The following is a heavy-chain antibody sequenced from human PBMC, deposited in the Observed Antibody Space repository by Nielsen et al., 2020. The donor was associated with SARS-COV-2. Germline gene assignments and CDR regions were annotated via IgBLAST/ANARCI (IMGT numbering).Heavy chain of an antibody. D-gene: IGHD2/OR15-2a*01. V-gene: IGHV3-53*01. CDR3: ASFSAIYGMDV. CDR2: IYSGGST. Sequence: SCAASGFTVSSNYMSWVRQAPGKGLEWVSVIYSGGSTYYADSVKGRFTISRDNSKNTLYLQMNSLRAEDTAVYYCASFSAIYGMDVWGQGTTVTVSS. CDR1: GFTVSSNY. J-gene: IGHJ6*02.